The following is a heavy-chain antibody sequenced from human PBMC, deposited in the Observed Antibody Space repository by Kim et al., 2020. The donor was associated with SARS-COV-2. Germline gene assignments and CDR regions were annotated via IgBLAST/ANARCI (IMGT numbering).Heavy chain of an antibody. CDR2: IRSKANSYAT. D-gene: IGHD6-13*01. CDR3: TRVPPYSNSWWDAFDI. Sequence: GESLRLSCAASGFTFSDSAMYWVRQASGKGLEWVGRIRSKANSYATAYDVSVKGRFIISRDDSKNTAYLQMNSLKTEDTAIYYCTRVPPYSNSWWDAFDIWGQGTMVTVSS. CDR1: GFTFSDSA. J-gene: IGHJ3*02. V-gene: IGHV3-73*01.